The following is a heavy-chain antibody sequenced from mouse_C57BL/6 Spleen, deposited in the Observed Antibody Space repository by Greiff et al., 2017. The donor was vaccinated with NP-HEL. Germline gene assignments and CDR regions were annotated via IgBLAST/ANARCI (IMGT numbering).Heavy chain of an antibody. CDR2: IYPGDGDT. V-gene: IGHV1-82*01. J-gene: IGHJ2*01. D-gene: IGHD2-2*01. Sequence: VQRVESGPELVKPGASVKISCKASGYAFSSSWMNWVKQRPGKGLEWIGRIYPGDGDTNYNGKFKGKATLTADKSSSTAYMQLSSLTSEDSAVYFCARSGVTTLDYWGQGTTLTVSS. CDR3: ARSGVTTLDY. CDR1: GYAFSSSW.